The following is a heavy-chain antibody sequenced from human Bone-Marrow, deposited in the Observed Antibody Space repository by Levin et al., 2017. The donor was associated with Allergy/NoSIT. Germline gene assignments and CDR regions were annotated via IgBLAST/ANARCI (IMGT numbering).Heavy chain of an antibody. V-gene: IGHV3-11*01. D-gene: IGHD3-22*01. CDR2: ISSSGSTI. J-gene: IGHJ6*04. Sequence: GGSLRLSCVPSGFTFSDYYMSWIRQAPGKGLEWVSYISSSGSTIYYADSVKGRFTISRDNAKNSLYLQMNSLRAEDTAVYYCARAPPYEPYTGDVWGKGTTVTVSS. CDR3: ARAPPYEPYTGDV. CDR1: GFTFSDYY.